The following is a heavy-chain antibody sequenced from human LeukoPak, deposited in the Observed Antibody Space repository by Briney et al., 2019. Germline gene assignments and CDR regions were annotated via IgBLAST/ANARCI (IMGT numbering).Heavy chain of an antibody. J-gene: IGHJ4*02. D-gene: IGHD1/OR15-1a*01. Sequence: GESLKISCQGSGYSVTSYWTRWVRQMPGKALEWMGIIYPGDSDTRYSPSFQGQVTISADKSISTAYLQWSSLKASDTAMYYCARSPSCGASEQWGERPLVTVSS. CDR2: IYPGDSDT. CDR1: GYSVTSYW. CDR3: ARSPSCGASEQ. V-gene: IGHV5-51*01.